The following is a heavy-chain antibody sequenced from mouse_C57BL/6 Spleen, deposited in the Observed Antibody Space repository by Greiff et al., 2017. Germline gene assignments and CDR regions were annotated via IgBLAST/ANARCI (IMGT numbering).Heavy chain of an antibody. CDR2: ISNGGGST. Sequence: EVMLVESGGGLVQPGGSLKLSCAASGFTFSDYYMYWVRQTPEKRLEWVAYISNGGGSTYYPDTVKGRFTISRDNAKNTLYLQMSRLKSEDTAMYYGARRDYGSSHYAMDYWGQGTSVTVSS. J-gene: IGHJ4*01. CDR1: GFTFSDYY. D-gene: IGHD1-1*01. CDR3: ARRDYGSSHYAMDY. V-gene: IGHV5-12*01.